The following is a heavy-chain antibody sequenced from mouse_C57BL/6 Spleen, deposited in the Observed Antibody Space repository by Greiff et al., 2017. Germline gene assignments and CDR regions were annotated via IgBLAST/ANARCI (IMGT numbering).Heavy chain of an antibody. V-gene: IGHV1-64*01. J-gene: IGHJ2*01. CDR3: ARTVVATHDY. CDR1: GYTFTSYW. CDR2: IHPNSGST. D-gene: IGHD1-1*01. Sequence: QVQLQQPGAGLVKPGASVKLSCKASGYTFTSYWMHWVKQRPGQGLEWIGMIHPNSGSTNYNEKFKSKATLTVDKSSSTAYMQLSSLTSEDSAVYYCARTVVATHDYWGQGTTLTVSS.